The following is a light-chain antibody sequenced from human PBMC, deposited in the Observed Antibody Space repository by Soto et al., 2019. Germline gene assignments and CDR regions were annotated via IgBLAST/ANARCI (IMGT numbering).Light chain of an antibody. J-gene: IGLJ1*01. CDR1: GSHLGRYNY. CDR3: CSYAGMYTYV. Sequence: QPVLTQPRSASGSPGQSVTSSGTGTGSHLGRYNYVSWYQQYPGKAPKIMIYDVSNRPSGAPHRFSGSKSGNTASLTISGLQAEDEADYHRCSYAGMYTYVFGNGP. V-gene: IGLV2-11*01. CDR2: DVS.